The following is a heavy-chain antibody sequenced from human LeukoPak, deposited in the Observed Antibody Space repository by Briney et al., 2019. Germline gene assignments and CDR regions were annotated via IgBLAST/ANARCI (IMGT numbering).Heavy chain of an antibody. J-gene: IGHJ6*03. D-gene: IGHD2-2*01. CDR2: INHSGST. Sequence: SETLSLTCAVYGGSFSGYYWSWIRQPPGKGLEWIGEINHSGSTNYNPSLKSRVTMSVDTSKNQFSLKLSSVTAADTAVYYCARERGYCSSTSCRDYMDVWGKGTTVTVSS. CDR1: GGSFSGYY. V-gene: IGHV4-34*01. CDR3: ARERGYCSSTSCRDYMDV.